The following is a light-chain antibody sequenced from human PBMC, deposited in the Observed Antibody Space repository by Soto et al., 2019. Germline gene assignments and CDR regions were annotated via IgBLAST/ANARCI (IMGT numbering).Light chain of an antibody. CDR1: SSDVGGYNY. V-gene: IGLV2-14*01. Sequence: QSALTQPASVSGSPGQSITISCTGTSSDVGGYNYVSWYQQHPGKAPKLMIYDVSNRPSGVSNRFSGSKSGNTASLTISGLQAEEEADDYCSSYTSSSTYVVFGGGTQLTVL. CDR2: DVS. CDR3: SSYTSSSTYVV. J-gene: IGLJ2*01.